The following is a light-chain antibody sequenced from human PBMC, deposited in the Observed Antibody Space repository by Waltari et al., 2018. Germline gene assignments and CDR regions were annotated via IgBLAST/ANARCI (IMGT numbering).Light chain of an antibody. J-gene: IGLJ2*01. V-gene: IGLV2-14*03. CDR2: DVS. CDR3: SSYTSSSTLV. CDR1: SSDVGGYNY. Sequence: QSALTQPASVSGSPGQSITISCTGTSSDVGGYNYVSWYHQHPGKAPKVMIYDVSNRPSGFSNRFSGSKSGNTASLTISGLQAEYEADYYCSSYTSSSTLVFGGGTKLTVL.